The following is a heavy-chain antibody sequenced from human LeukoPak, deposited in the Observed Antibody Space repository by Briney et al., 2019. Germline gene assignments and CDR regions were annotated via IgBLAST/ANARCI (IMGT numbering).Heavy chain of an antibody. D-gene: IGHD2-2*02. V-gene: IGHV4-30-2*01. J-gene: IGHJ4*02. CDR2: IYHSGST. Sequence: LANPTQTLTLTCTFSGFSLSTSGVGVGWIRQPPGKGLEWIGYIYHSGSTYYNPSLKSRVTISVDRSKNQFSLKLSSVTAADTAVYYCARRGQGRWSSTSCYTHWGQGTLVTVSS. CDR3: ARRGQGRWSSTSCYTH. CDR1: GFSLSTSGVG.